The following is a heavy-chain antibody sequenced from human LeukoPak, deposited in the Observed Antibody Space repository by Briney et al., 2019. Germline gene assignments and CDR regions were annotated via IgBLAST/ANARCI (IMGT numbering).Heavy chain of an antibody. CDR1: GGSVSSGNYY. Sequence: PSETLSLTCTVSGGSVSSGNYYWSWIRQPPGKGLEWLGYIHYTGSPNYNPSLKSRVTISVDTSKNQFSLRLNSVTAADTAVYYCARVDTVTTTFDYWGQGTLVTVSS. J-gene: IGHJ4*02. CDR2: IHYTGSP. CDR3: ARVDTVTTTFDY. V-gene: IGHV4-61*01. D-gene: IGHD4-17*01.